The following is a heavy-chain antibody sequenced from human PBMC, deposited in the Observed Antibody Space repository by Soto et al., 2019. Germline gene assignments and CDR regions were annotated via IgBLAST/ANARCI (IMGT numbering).Heavy chain of an antibody. CDR3: ARDYYGSGSYYKLDY. J-gene: IGHJ4*02. CDR1: GYTFTSYA. CDR2: INAGNGNT. D-gene: IGHD3-10*01. V-gene: IGHV1-3*01. Sequence: QVQLVQSGAEVKKPGASVKVSCKASGYTFTSYAMHWVRQAPGQRLEWMGWINAGNGNTKYSQKFQGRVTITRDTSASTAYRELSSLRSEDTAVYYCARDYYGSGSYYKLDYWGQGTLVTVSS.